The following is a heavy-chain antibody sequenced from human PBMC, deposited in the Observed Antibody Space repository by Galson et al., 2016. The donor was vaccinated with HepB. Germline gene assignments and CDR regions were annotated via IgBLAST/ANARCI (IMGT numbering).Heavy chain of an antibody. J-gene: IGHJ6*02. CDR2: ISYDGRNI. D-gene: IGHD3-10*01. Sequence: SLRLSCAASGFTFTTYAMHWVRQAPGKGLEWVAAISYDGRNIYYADSVKGRFTISRDNSKNTLYLQVTSLRGEDTAVYYCARENEQEIRGHYYYNGMDVWGQGATVIVSS. CDR3: ARENEQEIRGHYYYNGMDV. CDR1: GFTFTTYA. V-gene: IGHV3-30*04.